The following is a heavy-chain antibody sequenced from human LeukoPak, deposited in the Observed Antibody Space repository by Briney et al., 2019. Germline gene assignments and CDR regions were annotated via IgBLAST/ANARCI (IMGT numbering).Heavy chain of an antibody. CDR2: ISYDGSNK. CDR1: GFTFSSYA. CDR3: ATHHSSSWYLMDY. V-gene: IGHV3-30*04. Sequence: GGSLRLSCAASGFTFSSYAMHWVRQAPGKGLEWVAVISYDGSNKYYADSVKGRFTISRDNSKNTLYLQMNSLRAEDTAVYYCATHHSSSWYLMDYWGQGTLVTVSS. D-gene: IGHD6-13*01. J-gene: IGHJ4*02.